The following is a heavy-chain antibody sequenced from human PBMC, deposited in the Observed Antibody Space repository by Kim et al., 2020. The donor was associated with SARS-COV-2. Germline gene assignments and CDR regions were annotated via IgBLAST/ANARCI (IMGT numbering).Heavy chain of an antibody. V-gene: IGHV3-7*01. J-gene: IGHJ6*02. CDR1: GFTFSSYW. D-gene: IGHD2-2*01. CDR2: IKQDGSEK. Sequence: GGSLRLSCAASGFTFSSYWISWVRQAPGKGLEWVANIKQDGSEKYYVDSVKGRFTISRDNAKNSLYLQMNSLRAEDTAVYYCARDSRAVCSSTSCSYYYYGMDVWGQGTTVTVSS. CDR3: ARDSRAVCSSTSCSYYYYGMDV.